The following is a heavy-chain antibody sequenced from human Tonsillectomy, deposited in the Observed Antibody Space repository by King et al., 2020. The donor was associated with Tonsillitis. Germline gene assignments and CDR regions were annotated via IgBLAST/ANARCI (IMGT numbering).Heavy chain of an antibody. V-gene: IGHV4-31*03. Sequence: VQLQESGPGLVKPSQTLSLTCTVSGGSISSGGYYWSWIRQHPGKGLEWIGYIYYSGSTYYNPSLKSRVTISVDTSKNQFSLKLSSVTAADTAVYYCARDNRVRGVMWYFDYWGQGTLVTVSS. D-gene: IGHD3-10*01. CDR3: ARDNRVRGVMWYFDY. J-gene: IGHJ4*02. CDR1: GGSISSGGYY. CDR2: IYYSGST.